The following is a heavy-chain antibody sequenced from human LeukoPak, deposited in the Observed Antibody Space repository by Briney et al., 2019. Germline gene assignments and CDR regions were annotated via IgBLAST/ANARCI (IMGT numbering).Heavy chain of an antibody. CDR2: ISYDGSNK. V-gene: IGHV3-30-3*01. CDR3: ARGGPRYYFDY. J-gene: IGHJ4*02. CDR1: EFTFSRYA. Sequence: GGSLRLSCAASEFTFSRYAMRWVRQAPGKGLEWVAVISYDGSNKYYADSVKGRFTISRDNSKNTLYLQMNSLRAEDTAVYYCARGGPRYYFDYWGQGTLVTVSS.